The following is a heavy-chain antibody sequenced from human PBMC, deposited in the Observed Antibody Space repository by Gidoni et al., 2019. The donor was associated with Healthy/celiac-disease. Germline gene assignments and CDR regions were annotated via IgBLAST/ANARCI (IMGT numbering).Heavy chain of an antibody. Sequence: EVQLVESGGGLVQPGRSLRLSCAASGFPFDAYAMHWVRQAPGKGLEWVSGISWNSGSIGYADSVKGRFTISRDNAKNSRYLQMNSLRAEDTALYYCAKAFRVYYYDSKLDYWGQGTLVTVSS. CDR2: ISWNSGSI. CDR3: AKAFRVYYYDSKLDY. D-gene: IGHD3-22*01. J-gene: IGHJ4*02. CDR1: GFPFDAYA. V-gene: IGHV3-9*01.